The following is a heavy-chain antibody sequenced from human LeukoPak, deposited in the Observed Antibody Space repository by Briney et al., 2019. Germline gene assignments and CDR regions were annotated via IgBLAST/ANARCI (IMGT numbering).Heavy chain of an antibody. V-gene: IGHV3-74*01. CDR3: APEGISGSYYEVSFDY. CDR1: GFTFSSYW. J-gene: IGHJ4*02. CDR2: INSDGSST. D-gene: IGHD1-26*01. Sequence: GGSLRLSCAASGFTFSSYWMHWVRQAPGKGLVWVSRINSDGSSTSCADSVKGRFTISRDNAKNTLYLQMNSLRAEDTAVYYCAPEGISGSYYEVSFDYWGQGTLVTVSS.